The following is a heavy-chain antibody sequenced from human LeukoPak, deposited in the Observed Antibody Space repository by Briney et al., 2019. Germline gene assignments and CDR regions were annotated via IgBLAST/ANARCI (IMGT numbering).Heavy chain of an antibody. V-gene: IGHV3-7*03. CDR3: TTDTWYSAGH. D-gene: IGHD2-15*01. J-gene: IGHJ4*02. CDR2: IKKDGSEK. CDR1: GFIFSGSW. Sequence: GGSLRLSCTASGFIFSGSWMAWIRQAPGKGLEWVAIIKKDGSEKYYVDSMKGRFTISRDNAKNSLFLQMNSLRAEDTAIYYCTTDTWYSAGHWGQGTLVTASS.